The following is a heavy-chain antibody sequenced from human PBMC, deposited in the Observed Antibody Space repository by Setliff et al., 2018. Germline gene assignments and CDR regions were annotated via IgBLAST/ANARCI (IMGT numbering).Heavy chain of an antibody. CDR2: ITHDGSKT. CDR3: TRDQDYYGMDV. CDR1: GFTFNTYW. Sequence: GGSLRLSCAGSGFTFNTYWMTWVRQAPGKGLEWVASITHDGSKTYILDSVKGRFTISRDNTKNSSYLQMNSLRGEDTAVYHCTRDQDYYGMDVWGQGTTVTVSS. V-gene: IGHV3-7*01. J-gene: IGHJ6*02.